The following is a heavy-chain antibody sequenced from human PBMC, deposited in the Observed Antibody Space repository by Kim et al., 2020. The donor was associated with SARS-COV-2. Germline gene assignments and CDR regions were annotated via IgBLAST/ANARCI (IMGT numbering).Heavy chain of an antibody. Sequence: SETLSLTCAVSGGSISSSNWWSWVRQPPGKGLEWIGEIYHSGSTNYNPSLKSRVTISVDKSKNQFSLKLSSVTAADTAVYYCARLLYYYDSSGSGGMDVWGQGTTVTVSS. V-gene: IGHV4-4*02. CDR3: ARLLYYYDSSGSGGMDV. D-gene: IGHD3-22*01. J-gene: IGHJ6*02. CDR2: IYHSGST. CDR1: GGSISSSNW.